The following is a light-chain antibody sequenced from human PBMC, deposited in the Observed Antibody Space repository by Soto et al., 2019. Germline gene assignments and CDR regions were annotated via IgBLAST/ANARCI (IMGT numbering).Light chain of an antibody. CDR2: GAS. CDR1: QTIRTR. Sequence: IQMTQSPYPLSASVGDRVIITCRASQTIRTRLAWYQQKPGKAPRLLIYGASTLDSRVPSRFSGGGSGTDFTLTISSLQPGDFATYYCQHYTSLSRPFGQRGKVDIK. V-gene: IGKV1-5*01. J-gene: IGKJ1*01. CDR3: QHYTSLSRP.